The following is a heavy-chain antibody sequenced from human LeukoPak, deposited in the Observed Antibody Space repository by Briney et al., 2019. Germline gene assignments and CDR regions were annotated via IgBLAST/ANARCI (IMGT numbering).Heavy chain of an antibody. D-gene: IGHD6-13*01. CDR3: AAGGDYSSSF. V-gene: IGHV4-39*07. Sequence: KPSETLSLTCTVSGGSISSSSYYWGWIRQPPGKGLEWIGSIYYSGSTYYNPSLKSRVTISVDTSKNQFSLKLSSVTAADTAVYYCAAGGDYSSSFWGQGTLVTVSS. CDR2: IYYSGST. CDR1: GGSISSSSYY. J-gene: IGHJ4*02.